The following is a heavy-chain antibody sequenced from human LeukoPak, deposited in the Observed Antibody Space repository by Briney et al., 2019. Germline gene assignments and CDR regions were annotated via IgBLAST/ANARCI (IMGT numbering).Heavy chain of an antibody. CDR2: IYHTGNT. Sequence: PSETLSLTCGVSGGSITSNWWSWVRQPPGKGLEWIGEIYHTGNTNYNPSLKSRVTISVDKSKSQFSLKLSSVNAADTAVYYCARSGSYCHAHWGQRILVTVSS. CDR1: GGSITSNW. V-gene: IGHV4/OR15-8*01. D-gene: IGHD2-2*01. CDR3: ARSGSYCHAH. J-gene: IGHJ4*02.